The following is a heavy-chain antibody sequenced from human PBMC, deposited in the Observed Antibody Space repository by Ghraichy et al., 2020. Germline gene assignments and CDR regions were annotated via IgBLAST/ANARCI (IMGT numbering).Heavy chain of an antibody. CDR2: ISGSGGST. CDR3: AKDAAGLGGTTVTTDYFDY. D-gene: IGHD4-17*01. V-gene: IGHV3-23*01. CDR1: GFTFSSYA. Sequence: GGSLRLSCAASGFTFSSYAMSWVHQAPGKGLEWVSAISGSGGSTYYADSVKGRFTISRDNSKNTLYLQMNSLRAEDTAVYYCAKDAAGLGGTTVTTDYFDYWGQGTLVTVSS. J-gene: IGHJ4*02.